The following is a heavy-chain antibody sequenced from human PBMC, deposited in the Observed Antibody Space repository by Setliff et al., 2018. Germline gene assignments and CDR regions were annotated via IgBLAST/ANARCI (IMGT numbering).Heavy chain of an antibody. CDR2: VRFDGSYK. CDR3: GKVKKPLIRGSGFDY. Sequence: PGGSLRLSCAASGFVFGTYGMHWVRQAPGKGLDWVASVRFDGSYKVSADSVKGRYTISRDNSDNTLFLQMTSMRPEDSGIYYCGKVKKPLIRGSGFDYWGRGTLVTVSS. J-gene: IGHJ4*02. D-gene: IGHD2-8*01. CDR1: GFVFGTYG. V-gene: IGHV3-30*02.